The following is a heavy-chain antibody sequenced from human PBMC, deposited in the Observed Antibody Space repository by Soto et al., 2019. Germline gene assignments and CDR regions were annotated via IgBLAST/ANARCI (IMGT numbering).Heavy chain of an antibody. CDR1: GLTFGASG. V-gene: IGHV3-74*01. J-gene: IGHJ4*02. Sequence: PGGSLKLSCSASGLTFGASGMNWSRQVPGKGLTWVSRISDDGSTATYADSVKGRFVISRDNAKNSLYLEMNTLRADDSGLYYCARGPRVSSTGTGAHWGRGTLVTVSS. CDR3: ARGPRVSSTGTGAH. D-gene: IGHD1-1*01. CDR2: ISDDGSTA.